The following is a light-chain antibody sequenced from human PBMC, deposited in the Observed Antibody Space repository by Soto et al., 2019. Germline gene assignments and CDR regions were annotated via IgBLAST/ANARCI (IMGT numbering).Light chain of an antibody. CDR3: SSYAGNYVYV. Sequence: QSVLTQPASVSGSPGQSITISCTGTSSDIGNCNCVSWYQQHPGIAPKLMIYEVSNRPSGVSNRFSASKSGNTASLTISGLQAEDEADYYCSSYAGNYVYVFGSGTKLTVL. V-gene: IGLV2-14*01. CDR1: SSDIGNCNC. J-gene: IGLJ1*01. CDR2: EVS.